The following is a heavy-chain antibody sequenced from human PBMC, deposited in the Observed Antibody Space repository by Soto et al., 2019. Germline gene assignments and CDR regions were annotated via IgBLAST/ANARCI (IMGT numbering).Heavy chain of an antibody. CDR2: IKQDGSEK. J-gene: IGHJ6*02. CDR3: ARDVGYSSSSGHYYYYYGMDV. D-gene: IGHD6-6*01. V-gene: IGHV3-7*01. Sequence: GGSLRLSCAASGFTFSSYWMSWVRQAPGKGLEWVANIKQDGSEKYYVDSVKGRFTISRDNAKNSLYLQMNSLRAEDTAVYYCARDVGYSSSSGHYYYYYGMDVWGQGTTVTVSS. CDR1: GFTFSSYW.